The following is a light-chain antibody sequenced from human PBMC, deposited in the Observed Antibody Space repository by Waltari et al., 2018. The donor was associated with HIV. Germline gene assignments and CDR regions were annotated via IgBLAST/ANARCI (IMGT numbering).Light chain of an antibody. CDR3: QQYNNWPLA. J-gene: IGKJ4*01. V-gene: IGKV3-15*01. CDR2: GAS. Sequence: EILMTQSPATLSASPGARVTLSCRASQSISVNLAWYQQKPGQAPRLLIYGASTRAAGVPARFSGSGSGADFTLTISSLQSEDSAAYYCQQYNNWPLAFGGGTKVEIK. CDR1: QSISVN.